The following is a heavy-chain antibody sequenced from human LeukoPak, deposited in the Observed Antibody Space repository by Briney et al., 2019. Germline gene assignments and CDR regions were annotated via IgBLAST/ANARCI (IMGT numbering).Heavy chain of an antibody. CDR1: GFTFSDYY. J-gene: IGHJ4*02. CDR2: ISDSGDTF. V-gene: IGHV3-11*04. Sequence: GGSLRLSCAASGFTFSDYYMSWIRQTPGKRLEWVSYISDSGDTFYYADSVKGRFTISRDNAKNSLFLQMNSLRAEDTAMYYCARAFYSEVPFDRWGQGTLVTVSS. CDR3: ARAFYSEVPFDR. D-gene: IGHD2-21*01.